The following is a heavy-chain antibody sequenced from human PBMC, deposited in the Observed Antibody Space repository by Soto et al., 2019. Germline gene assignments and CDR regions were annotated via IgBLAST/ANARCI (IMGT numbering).Heavy chain of an antibody. V-gene: IGHV1-46*01. Sequence: ASVKVSCKASGYTFTSYYMHWVRQSPGQGLEWMGIINPSGGSTSYAQKFQGRVTMTRDTSTSTVYMELSSLRSEDTAVYYCAFTGSRAGSWFDPWGQGTLVTVSS. CDR2: INPSGGST. D-gene: IGHD1-26*01. J-gene: IGHJ5*02. CDR3: AFTGSRAGSWFDP. CDR1: GYTFTSYY.